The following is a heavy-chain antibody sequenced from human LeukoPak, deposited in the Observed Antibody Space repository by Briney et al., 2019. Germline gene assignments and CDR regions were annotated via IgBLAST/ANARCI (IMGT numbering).Heavy chain of an antibody. Sequence: GGSLRLSCAASGFTFSSYGMHWVRQAPGKGLEWVAVISYDGSNKYYADSVKGRFTISRDNSKNTLYLQMNSLRAEDTAVYYCAKDRVVATVTGPPIFDYWGQGTLVTVSS. CDR2: ISYDGSNK. V-gene: IGHV3-30*18. D-gene: IGHD5-12*01. J-gene: IGHJ4*02. CDR3: AKDRVVATVTGPPIFDY. CDR1: GFTFSSYG.